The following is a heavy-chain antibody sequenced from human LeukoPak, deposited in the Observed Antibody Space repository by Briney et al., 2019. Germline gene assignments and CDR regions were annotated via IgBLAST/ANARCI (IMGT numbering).Heavy chain of an antibody. V-gene: IGHV5-10-1*01. CDR1: GYRFTSYW. D-gene: IGHD4-17*01. Sequence: KPGESLRISCKGSGYRFTSYWISWVRQMPGKGLEWMGRIDPSDSYTNYNPSFQGHVTIPADKSISTAYLQWSSLKASDTAMYYCASPTYYGIGAFDIWGQGTMVTVSS. CDR2: IDPSDSYT. CDR3: ASPTYYGIGAFDI. J-gene: IGHJ3*02.